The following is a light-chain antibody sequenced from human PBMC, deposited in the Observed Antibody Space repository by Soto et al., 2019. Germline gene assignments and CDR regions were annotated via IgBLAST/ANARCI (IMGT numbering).Light chain of an antibody. CDR3: LQDYNYLWT. CDR1: QGIRND. Sequence: AIQMTQSPSSLSASVGDSVTITCRASQGIRNDLGWYQQKPGRAPKLLLYAASSIQRGVPSRFSGSGSGTDFTLTISSLQPEDFATYYCLQDYNYLWTFGQGTKVDIK. V-gene: IGKV1-6*01. J-gene: IGKJ1*01. CDR2: AAS.